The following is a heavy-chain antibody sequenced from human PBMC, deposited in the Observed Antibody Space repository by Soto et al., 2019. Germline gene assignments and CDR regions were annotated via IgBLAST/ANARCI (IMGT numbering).Heavy chain of an antibody. Sequence: SVKVSCKASGGTFSSYAISWVRQAPGQGLEWMGGIIPIFGTANYAQKFQGRVTITADESTSTAYMELSSLRSEDTAVYYCARDRGYCSGGSCFAFDYWGQGTLVTVSS. V-gene: IGHV1-69*13. CDR1: GGTFSSYA. CDR3: ARDRGYCSGGSCFAFDY. J-gene: IGHJ4*02. D-gene: IGHD2-15*01. CDR2: IIPIFGTA.